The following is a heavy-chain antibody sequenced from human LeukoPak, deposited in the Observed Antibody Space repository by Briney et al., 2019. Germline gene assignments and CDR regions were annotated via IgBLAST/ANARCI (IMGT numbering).Heavy chain of an antibody. J-gene: IGHJ4*02. CDR2: INPEGSEK. CDR1: GLTFSSSW. D-gene: IGHD5-18*01. Sequence: GSLRLSCAVSGLTFSSSWMDWVRQAPGKGLEWVASINPEGSEKYSADSVKGRFTISRDNAKNSLYLQMDSLRVEDMAFYYCARDLAYSRLDYWGQGMLVTVSS. V-gene: IGHV3-7*01. CDR3: ARDLAYSRLDY.